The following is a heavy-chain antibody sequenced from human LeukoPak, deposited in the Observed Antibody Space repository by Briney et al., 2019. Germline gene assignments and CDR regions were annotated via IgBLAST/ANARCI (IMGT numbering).Heavy chain of an antibody. CDR3: ARDRYDSSGTLDY. J-gene: IGHJ4*02. Sequence: ASVKVSCKASVYTFTGYYMHWVRQAPGQGLEWMGWINPNSGGTNYAQKFQGRVTMTRDTSISTAYMELSRLRSDDTAVYYCARDRYDSSGTLDYWGQGTPVTVSS. D-gene: IGHD3-22*01. CDR1: VYTFTGYY. V-gene: IGHV1-2*02. CDR2: INPNSGGT.